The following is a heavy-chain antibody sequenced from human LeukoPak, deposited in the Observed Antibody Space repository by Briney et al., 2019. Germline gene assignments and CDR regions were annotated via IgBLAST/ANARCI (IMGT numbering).Heavy chain of an antibody. CDR2: MNPNSGNT. D-gene: IGHD3-3*01. J-gene: IGHJ3*02. CDR3: ARGRSNDFWSGLVLFAFDI. Sequence: ASVKVSCKASGYTFTSDDIKWVRQATGQGLEWMGWMNPNSGNTGYAQKFQGRVTITRNTSISTAYMELSSLRSEDTAVYYCARGRSNDFWSGLVLFAFDIWGQGTMVTVSS. V-gene: IGHV1-8*03. CDR1: GYTFTSDD.